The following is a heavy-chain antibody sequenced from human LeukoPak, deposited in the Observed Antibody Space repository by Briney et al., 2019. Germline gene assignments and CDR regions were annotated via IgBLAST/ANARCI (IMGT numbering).Heavy chain of an antibody. CDR2: ISGSGGNT. D-gene: IGHD3-10*01. V-gene: IGHV3-23*01. J-gene: IGHJ4*02. CDR1: GFTFRSYA. CDR3: ATGGGLWFGELDFDY. Sequence: PGGSLRLSCAASGFTFRSYAMSWVRQAPGKGLEWVSAISGSGGNTYYADSVKGRFTMSRDNSKNTLYLQMNSLRAEDTAVYYCATGGGLWFGELDFDYWGQGTLVTVSS.